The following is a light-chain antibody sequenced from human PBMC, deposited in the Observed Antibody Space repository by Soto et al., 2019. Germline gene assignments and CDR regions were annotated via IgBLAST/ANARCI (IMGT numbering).Light chain of an antibody. CDR1: QSISSSY. V-gene: IGKV3-20*01. CDR3: QQYGTSHLT. J-gene: IGKJ4*01. CDR2: GAS. Sequence: EIVLTQSPGTLSLSPGERATLSCRASQSISSSYLAWYQQKPGQAPRLLMYGASSRATGIPDRFSGSGSGADFTLTISRVEPEDFAVYYCQQYGTSHLTFGGGTKVEIK.